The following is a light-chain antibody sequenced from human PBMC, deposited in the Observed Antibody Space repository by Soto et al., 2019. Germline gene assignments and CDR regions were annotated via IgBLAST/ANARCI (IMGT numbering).Light chain of an antibody. Sequence: DFQMTQSPSSLSASVGDRVTITCRARQGIRNDLGWDQQKPGKAPKRLIYAASSLQSGVPSRFSGSGSGTEFTLTFSSLQPEDFATYYCLQHSSCPRTFGQGTKVELK. CDR1: QGIRND. V-gene: IGKV1-17*01. J-gene: IGKJ1*01. CDR2: AAS. CDR3: LQHSSCPRT.